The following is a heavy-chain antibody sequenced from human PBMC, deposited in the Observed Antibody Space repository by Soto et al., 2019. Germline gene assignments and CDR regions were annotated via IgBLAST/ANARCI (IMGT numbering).Heavy chain of an antibody. CDR2: INAGNGNT. V-gene: IGHV1-3*01. D-gene: IGHD6-13*01. J-gene: IGHJ4*02. CDR3: AHLSWFYYFDY. Sequence: ASVKVSCKASGYTFTSYAMHWVRQAPGQRLEWMGWINAGNGNTKYSQKFQGRLTITKDTSRNHVVLTMTNMDPVDTATYYCAHLSWFYYFDYWGQGTLVTVSS. CDR1: GYTFTSYA.